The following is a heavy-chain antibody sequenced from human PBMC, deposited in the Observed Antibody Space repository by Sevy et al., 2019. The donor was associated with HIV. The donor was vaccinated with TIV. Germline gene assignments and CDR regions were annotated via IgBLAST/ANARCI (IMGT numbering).Heavy chain of an antibody. J-gene: IGHJ4*02. CDR3: ARGSFCSSASCYSGGYHY. D-gene: IGHD2-2*01. CDR2: IKQDGSER. Sequence: GGSLRLSCAASGFTFSSYWLNWVRQAPGKGLEWVANIKQDGSERYYVDSVKGRFTISRDNAKNSLYLQINSLRAEDTAVYYCARGSFCSSASCYSGGYHYWGQGTLVTVSS. V-gene: IGHV3-7*01. CDR1: GFTFSSYW.